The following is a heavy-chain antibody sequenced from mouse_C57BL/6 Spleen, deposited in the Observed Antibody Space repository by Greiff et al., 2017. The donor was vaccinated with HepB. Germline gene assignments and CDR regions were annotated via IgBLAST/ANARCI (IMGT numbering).Heavy chain of an antibody. V-gene: IGHV5-6*01. CDR2: ISSGGSYT. Sequence: EVQLVESGGDLVKPGGSLKLSCAASGFTFSSYGMSWVRQTPDKRLEWVATISSGGSYTYYPDSVKGRFTISRDNAKNTLYLQMSSLKSEDTAMYDRARGGKGDRFDYWGQGTTLTVSS. D-gene: IGHD1-1*02. CDR1: GFTFSSYG. CDR3: ARGGKGDRFDY. J-gene: IGHJ2*01.